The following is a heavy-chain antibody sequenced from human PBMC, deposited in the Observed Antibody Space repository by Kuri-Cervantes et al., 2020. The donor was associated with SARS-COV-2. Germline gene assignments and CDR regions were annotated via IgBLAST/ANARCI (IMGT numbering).Heavy chain of an antibody. V-gene: IGHV5-51*01. J-gene: IGHJ4*02. CDR3: ARSAGIQLWLPDY. CDR1: GYSFPNYW. CDR2: IHPGDSDT. Sequence: GGSLRLSCMGSGYSFPNYWIGWVRQMPGKGLEWMAIIHPGDSDTRYSPSFQGQVTISADKSISTAYLQWSSLKASDTAMYYCARSAGIQLWLPDYWGQGNLVTVSS. D-gene: IGHD5-18*01.